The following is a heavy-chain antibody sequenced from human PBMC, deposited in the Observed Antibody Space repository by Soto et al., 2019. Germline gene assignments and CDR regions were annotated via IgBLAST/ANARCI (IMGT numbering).Heavy chain of an antibody. Sequence: ASVKVSCKASGYTFTSYYMHWVRQAPGQGLEWMGIINPSGGSTSYAQKFQGRVTMTRDTSTSTVYMELSSLRSEDTAVYYCARFRHYYDILTGYSAVGMDGWGQGTTVTVSS. CDR2: INPSGGST. CDR3: ARFRHYYDILTGYSAVGMDG. CDR1: GYTFTSYY. V-gene: IGHV1-46*01. J-gene: IGHJ6*02. D-gene: IGHD3-9*01.